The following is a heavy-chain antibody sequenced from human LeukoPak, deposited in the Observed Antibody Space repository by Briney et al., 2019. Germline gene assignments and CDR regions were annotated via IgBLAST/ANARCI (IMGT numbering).Heavy chain of an antibody. J-gene: IGHJ4*02. CDR1: GFTFSSYA. CDR2: ISGSGGST. Sequence: PGGSPRLSCAASGFTFSSYAMSWVRQAPGKGLEWVSAISGSGGSTYYADSVKGRFTISRDNSKNTLYLQMNSLRAEDTAVYYCAKPRLRYFDWLSSLDYWGQGTLVTVSS. V-gene: IGHV3-23*01. D-gene: IGHD3-9*01. CDR3: AKPRLRYFDWLSSLDY.